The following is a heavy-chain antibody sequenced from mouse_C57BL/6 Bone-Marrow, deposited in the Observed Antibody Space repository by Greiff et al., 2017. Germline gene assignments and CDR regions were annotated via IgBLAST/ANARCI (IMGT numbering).Heavy chain of an antibody. J-gene: IGHJ3*01. Sequence: QVQLQQPGAELVKPGASVKLSCKASGYTFTSYWMHWVKQRPGQGLEWIGMIHPNSGSTNYNEKFKSKATLTVDKSSSTAYMQLSSLTSEDSAVYYCASGDYYGSSYRFAYWGQGTLVTVSA. CDR3: ASGDYYGSSYRFAY. V-gene: IGHV1-64*01. CDR2: IHPNSGST. CDR1: GYTFTSYW. D-gene: IGHD1-1*01.